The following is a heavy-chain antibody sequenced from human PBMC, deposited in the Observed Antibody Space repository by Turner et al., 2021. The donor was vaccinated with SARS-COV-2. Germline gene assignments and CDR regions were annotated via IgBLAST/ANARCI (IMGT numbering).Heavy chain of an antibody. J-gene: IGHJ6*02. CDR2: ISSNGYST. CDR1: VFTFSSYA. V-gene: IGHV3-64D*06. Sequence: EVQLVKSGGGLIQPGASMRLVCSASVFTFSSYAMHWVRQAPGKVLEYVAAISSNGYSTYYADSVKGRFTISRDNSKNTLYLQMSSLRAEDTAVYYCVDGYMYGSIDFWGQGTTVTVSS. CDR3: VDGYMYGSIDF. D-gene: IGHD5-18*01.